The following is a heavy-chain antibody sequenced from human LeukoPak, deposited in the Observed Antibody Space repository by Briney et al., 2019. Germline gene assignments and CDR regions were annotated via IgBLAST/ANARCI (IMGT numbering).Heavy chain of an antibody. Sequence: ASVKVSKASGYTFTSYGISWVRQAPGQGLEWMGWISAYNGNTNYAQKLQGRVTMTTDTSTSTAYMELRSLRSDDTAVYYCARDLEQQLVFAYWGQGTLVTVSS. J-gene: IGHJ4*02. CDR1: GYTFTSYG. CDR3: ARDLEQQLVFAY. D-gene: IGHD6-13*01. CDR2: ISAYNGNT. V-gene: IGHV1-18*01.